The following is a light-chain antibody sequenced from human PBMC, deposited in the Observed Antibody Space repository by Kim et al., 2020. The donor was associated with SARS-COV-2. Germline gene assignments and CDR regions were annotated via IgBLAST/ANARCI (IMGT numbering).Light chain of an antibody. V-gene: IGLV2-23*03. Sequence: QPASVSGSPGQSITISCTGTSSDVGSYNLVSWYQQHPGKAPKLMIYEGSKRPSGVSNRFSGSKSGNTASLTISGLQAEDEADYYCCSYAGSSTFDVVFGGGTKLTVL. CDR3: CSYAGSSTFDVV. CDR2: EGS. J-gene: IGLJ2*01. CDR1: SSDVGSYNL.